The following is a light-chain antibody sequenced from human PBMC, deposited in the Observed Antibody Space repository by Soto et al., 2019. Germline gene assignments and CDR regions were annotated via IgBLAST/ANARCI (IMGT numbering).Light chain of an antibody. CDR1: QSISSW. V-gene: IGKV1-5*01. Sequence: DIQMTQSPSTLPASLGDRVTITCRASQSISSWLAWYQQKPGKAPKLLIYHASTLESGVPSRFSGSGSGTEFTLTISSLQPDDFATYYCQQYMSYSFGQGTKVDI. J-gene: IGKJ1*01. CDR2: HAS. CDR3: QQYMSYS.